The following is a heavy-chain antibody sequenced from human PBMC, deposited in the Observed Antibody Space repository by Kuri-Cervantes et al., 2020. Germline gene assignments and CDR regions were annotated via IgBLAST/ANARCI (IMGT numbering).Heavy chain of an antibody. D-gene: IGHD3-10*01. CDR2: INHSGST. CDR3: ARERYGSGSYAKNNRKMPPPVDV. Sequence: SQTLSLTCAVYGESLSVYYWSWIRQPPGKGLEWIGEINHSGSTNYNPSLKSRVTISADTSKNQLSLKLSSVTAADTAVYYCARERYGSGSYAKNNRKMPPPVDVWGKGTTVTVSS. CDR1: GESLSVYY. J-gene: IGHJ6*04. V-gene: IGHV4-34*01.